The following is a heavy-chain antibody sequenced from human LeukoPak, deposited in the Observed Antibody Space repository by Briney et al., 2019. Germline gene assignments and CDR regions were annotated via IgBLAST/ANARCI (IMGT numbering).Heavy chain of an antibody. CDR3: ARADRIVGVEAPPFDY. CDR2: ISSSGST. V-gene: IGHV4-61*02. J-gene: IGHJ4*02. D-gene: IGHD1-26*01. CDR1: GDSISSGGYY. Sequence: PSETLSLTCTVSGDSISSGGYYWSWIRQPAGKGLEWIGRISSSGSTNYNPSLKSRVTISVDTSKNQFSLKLSSVTAADTAVYYCARADRIVGVEAPPFDYWGQGTLVTVSS.